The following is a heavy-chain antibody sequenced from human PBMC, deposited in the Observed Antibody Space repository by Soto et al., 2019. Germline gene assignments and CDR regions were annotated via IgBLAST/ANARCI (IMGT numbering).Heavy chain of an antibody. Sequence: ASVKVSCKASGYTFTGYYMHWVRQAPGQGLEWMGWINPNSGGTNYAQKFQGWVTMTRDTSISTAYMELSRLRSDDTAVYYCARESIAARRYYYYYGMNVWGQGTTVTVSS. J-gene: IGHJ6*02. D-gene: IGHD6-6*01. CDR1: GYTFTGYY. V-gene: IGHV1-2*04. CDR3: ARESIAARRYYYYYGMNV. CDR2: INPNSGGT.